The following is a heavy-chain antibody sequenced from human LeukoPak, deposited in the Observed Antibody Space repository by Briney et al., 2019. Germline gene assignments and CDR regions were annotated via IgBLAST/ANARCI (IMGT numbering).Heavy chain of an antibody. V-gene: IGHV1-69*04. D-gene: IGHD2-2*01. J-gene: IGHJ4*02. Sequence: SVKVSCKASGGTFSSYAISWVRQAPGQGLEWMGRIIPILGIANYAQKFQGRVTITADKSTSTAYVELSSLRSEDTSVYYCARHSSYALYYFDYWGQGTLVTVSS. CDR3: ARHSSYALYYFDY. CDR1: GGTFSSYA. CDR2: IIPILGIA.